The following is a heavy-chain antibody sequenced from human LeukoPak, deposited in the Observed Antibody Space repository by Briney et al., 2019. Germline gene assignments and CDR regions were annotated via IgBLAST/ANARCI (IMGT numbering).Heavy chain of an antibody. V-gene: IGHV4-39*01. D-gene: IGHD5-12*01. J-gene: IGHJ5*02. Sequence: SETLSLTCTVSGGSISSSSYYWGWIRQPPGKGLEWIGTINKSGNTYYNPSLRSRVTISVDTSKNQFSLKVRYSARVPGVYYDSLTGYGSGWFDPWSQGTLVTVSS. CDR2: INKSGNT. CDR3: SLTGYGSGWFDP. CDR1: GGSISSSSYY.